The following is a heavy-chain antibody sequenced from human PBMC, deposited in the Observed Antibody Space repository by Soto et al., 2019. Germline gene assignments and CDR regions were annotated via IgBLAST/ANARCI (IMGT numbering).Heavy chain of an antibody. V-gene: IGHV4-39*01. J-gene: IGHJ4*02. Sequence: SETLSLTCTVSGGSISSSSYYWGWIRQPPGKGLEWIGSIYYSGNTYYNPSLKSRVTISVDTAKTQFSLKLSSVTAADTAVYFCVRSIIEPRIFLYPFAYWARGTLVPVSS. CDR1: GGSISSSSYY. CDR3: VRSIIEPRIFLYPFAY. CDR2: IYYSGNT. D-gene: IGHD2-2*02.